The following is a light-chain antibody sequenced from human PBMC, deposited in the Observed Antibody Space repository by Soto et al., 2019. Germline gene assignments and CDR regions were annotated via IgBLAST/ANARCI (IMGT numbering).Light chain of an antibody. V-gene: IGKV4-1*01. CDR1: QSVFFRSNKKNY. Sequence: DVLMTQSPDSLAVSLGERVTINCRSSQSVFFRSNKKNYLAWYQQKPGQPPKLLISWASSRDSGVPDRFSGSGSGTDFTLTISSLQAEDVAVYYCQQYYDTPRTFGQGTKVEIK. CDR3: QQYYDTPRT. CDR2: WAS. J-gene: IGKJ1*01.